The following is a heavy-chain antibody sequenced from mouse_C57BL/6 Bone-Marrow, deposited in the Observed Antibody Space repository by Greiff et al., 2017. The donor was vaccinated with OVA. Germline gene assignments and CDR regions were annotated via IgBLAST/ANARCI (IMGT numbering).Heavy chain of an antibody. V-gene: IGHV1-67*01. CDR2: ISTYYGDA. CDR3: ATPITTVVRYAMDD. Sequence: QVQLQQSGPELVRPGVSVKISCKGSGYTFTDYAMHWVKQSHAKSLEWIGVISTYYGDASYNQKFKDKATMTVDTSSSTAYMELARLTSVGSAVYYCATPITTVVRYAMDDWGKGTSVTVSS. D-gene: IGHD1-1*01. CDR1: GYTFTDYA. J-gene: IGHJ4*01.